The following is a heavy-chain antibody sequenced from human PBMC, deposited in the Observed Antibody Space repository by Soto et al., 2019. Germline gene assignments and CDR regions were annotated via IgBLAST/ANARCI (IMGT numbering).Heavy chain of an antibody. Sequence: QVQLVQSGAEVKKPGSSVKVSCKASGGTFSRYAINWVGQAPGHGLEWMGGIIPLFGTANYAQKFQGRVTITADESASTAHMELRSLRSEDTAVYYCARNYGHDCGGGNCYFYFWGQGTLVTVSS. V-gene: IGHV1-69*01. D-gene: IGHD2-15*01. CDR3: ARNYGHDCGGGNCYFYF. CDR1: GGTFSRYA. CDR2: IIPLFGTA. J-gene: IGHJ4*02.